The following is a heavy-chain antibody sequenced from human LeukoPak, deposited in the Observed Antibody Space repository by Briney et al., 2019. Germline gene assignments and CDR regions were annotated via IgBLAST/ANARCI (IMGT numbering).Heavy chain of an antibody. D-gene: IGHD1-20*01. CDR1: GGSFSGYY. CDR3: ARAGRITGTTALFDY. Sequence: SETLSLTCAVYGGSFSGYYWSWIRQPPGKGLEWTGEINHSGSTNYNPCLKSRVTISVDTSKNQFSLKLSSVTAADTAVYYCARAGRITGTTALFDYWGQGTLVTVSS. V-gene: IGHV4-34*01. CDR2: INHSGST. J-gene: IGHJ4*02.